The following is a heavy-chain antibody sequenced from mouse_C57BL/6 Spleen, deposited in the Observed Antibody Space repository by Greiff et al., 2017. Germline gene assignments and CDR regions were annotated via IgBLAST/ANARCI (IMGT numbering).Heavy chain of an antibody. CDR2: IYPGDGDT. V-gene: IGHV1-80*01. CDR1: GYAFSSYW. J-gene: IGHJ4*01. D-gene: IGHD2-5*01. CDR3: AREVYYSKGGYAMDY. Sequence: QVQLQQSGAELVKPGASVKISCKASGYAFSSYWMNWVKQRPGKGLEWIGQIYPGDGDTNYNGKFKGKATLTADKSSSTAYMQLSSLTSEDSAVYFCAREVYYSKGGYAMDYWGQGTSVTVSS.